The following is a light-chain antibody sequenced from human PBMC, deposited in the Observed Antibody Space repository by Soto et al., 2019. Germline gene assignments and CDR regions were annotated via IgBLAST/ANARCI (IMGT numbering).Light chain of an antibody. CDR1: SSDVGSYNR. V-gene: IGLV2-23*02. J-gene: IGLJ1*01. CDR2: EVT. Sequence: QSVLTQPASVSGSPGQSVTISCTGTSSDVGSYNRVSWYQQHPGKAPRLMIYEVTERPSGVSDRFSGSKSGNTASLTISGLQAEDLSDYYCLSYAGGHIHYVFGTGTKVTV. CDR3: LSYAGGHIHYV.